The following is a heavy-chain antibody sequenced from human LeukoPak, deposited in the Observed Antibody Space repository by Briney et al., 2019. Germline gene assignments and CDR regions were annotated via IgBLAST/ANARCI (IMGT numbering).Heavy chain of an antibody. V-gene: IGHV4-4*09. Sequence: SETLSLTCTVSGGSIRTYYWSWIRQPPGKGLEWIGYIYTSGSTNYNPSLKSRVTMSLDTSENQFSLKLSSVTAADTAVYYCARGDFYRYYFDYWDQGTLVTVSS. J-gene: IGHJ4*02. CDR1: GGSIRTYY. CDR3: ARGDFYRYYFDY. CDR2: IYTSGST. D-gene: IGHD2/OR15-2a*01.